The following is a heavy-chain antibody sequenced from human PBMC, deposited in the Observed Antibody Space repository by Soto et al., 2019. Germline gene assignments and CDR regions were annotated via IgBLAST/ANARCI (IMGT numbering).Heavy chain of an antibody. CDR1: GGSISSSSYY. D-gene: IGHD5-12*01. J-gene: IGHJ6*02. CDR2: IYYSGST. Sequence: PSETLSLTCTVSGGSISSSSYYWGWIRQPPGKGLEWIGSIYYSGSTYYNPSLKSRVTISVDTSKNQFSLKLSSVTAADTAVYYCASLDIVAKNHYYYYGMDVWGQGTTVTVSS. CDR3: ASLDIVAKNHYYYYGMDV. V-gene: IGHV4-39*01.